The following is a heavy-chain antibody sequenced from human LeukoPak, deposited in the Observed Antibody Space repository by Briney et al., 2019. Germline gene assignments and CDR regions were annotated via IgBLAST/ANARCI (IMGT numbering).Heavy chain of an antibody. CDR1: VYTLPSYG. J-gene: IGHJ4*02. CDR2: INAYQCKT. D-gene: IGHD2-15*01. Sequence: VQVSCKACVYTLPSYGIRWVRQAAGQGLDWMGWINAYQCKTNCAQKLQGRVTMTTDTSTSTAYMELRSLRSDDTAVYYCARDWGGFGYCSGGSCYSSFDYWGQGTLVTVSS. CDR3: ARDWGGFGYCSGGSCYSSFDY. V-gene: IGHV1-18*01.